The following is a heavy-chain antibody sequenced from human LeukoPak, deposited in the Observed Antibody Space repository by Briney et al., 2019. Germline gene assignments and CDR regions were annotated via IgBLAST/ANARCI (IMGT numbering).Heavy chain of an antibody. Sequence: PSETLSLTCAVYGGSFSGYYWSWIRQPPGKGLEWIREINHSGSTNYNPSLKSRVTISVDTSKNQFSLKLSSVTAADTAVYYCARVHYDSSGYYYFDYWGQGTLVTVSS. CDR1: GGSFSGYY. D-gene: IGHD3-22*01. CDR2: INHSGST. CDR3: ARVHYDSSGYYYFDY. V-gene: IGHV4-34*01. J-gene: IGHJ4*02.